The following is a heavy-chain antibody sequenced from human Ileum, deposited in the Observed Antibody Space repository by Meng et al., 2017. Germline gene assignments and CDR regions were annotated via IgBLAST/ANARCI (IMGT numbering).Heavy chain of an antibody. D-gene: IGHD4-11*01. J-gene: IGHJ4*02. CDR1: GFTFSSYA. V-gene: IGHV3-23*01. Sequence: GESLKISCAASGFTFSSYAMNWVRQAPGKGLEWVSDISWSGGSTHYAASVKGRFTMSRDNTKNTLHLQMNNLRADDTTVYYCTKDNYNSNISSYSASDSWGQGTLVTVSS. CDR3: TKDNYNSNISSYSASDS. CDR2: ISWSGGST.